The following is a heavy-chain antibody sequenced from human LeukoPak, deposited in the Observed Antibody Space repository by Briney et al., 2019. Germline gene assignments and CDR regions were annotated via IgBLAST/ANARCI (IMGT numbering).Heavy chain of an antibody. CDR2: IYYSGST. V-gene: IGHV4-61*01. CDR1: GGSISSSSCY. Sequence: SETLSLTCTVSGGSISSSSCYWGWIRQPPGKGLEWIGYIYYSGSTNYNPSLKSRVTISVDTSKNQFSLKLSSVTAADTAVYYCAREGAAYDSSGYNIGDYFDYWGQGTLVTVSS. CDR3: AREGAAYDSSGYNIGDYFDY. D-gene: IGHD3-22*01. J-gene: IGHJ4*02.